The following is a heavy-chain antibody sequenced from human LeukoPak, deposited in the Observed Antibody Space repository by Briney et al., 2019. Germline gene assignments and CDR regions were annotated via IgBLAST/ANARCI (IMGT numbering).Heavy chain of an antibody. J-gene: IGHJ4*02. CDR2: ISGSGGRT. V-gene: IGHV3-23*01. CDR1: GFIFSSYA. CDR3: AKGGVYDFWIRDFFDY. Sequence: GGSLRLSCAASGFIFSSYAMSWVRLAPGKGLEWISVISGSGGRTDYADSVKGRFTISRDNSKNTLYLQMNSLRAEDTAVYYCAKGGVYDFWIRDFFDYWGQGTRVTVSS. D-gene: IGHD3-3*01.